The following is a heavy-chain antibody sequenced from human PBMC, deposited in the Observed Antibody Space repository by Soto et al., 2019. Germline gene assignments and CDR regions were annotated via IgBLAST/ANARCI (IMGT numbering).Heavy chain of an antibody. J-gene: IGHJ4*02. CDR3: ALARGHDSSGYYSPFDY. CDR2: INPNSGGT. CDR1: GYTFTGYY. V-gene: IGHV1-2*02. D-gene: IGHD3-22*01. Sequence: QVQLVQSGAEVKKPGASVKVSCKASGYTFTGYYMYWVRQAPGQGLEWMGWINPNSGGTNYAQKFQGRVTMTRDTSISTAYMELSRLRSDDTAVYYCALARGHDSSGYYSPFDYWGQGTLVTVSS.